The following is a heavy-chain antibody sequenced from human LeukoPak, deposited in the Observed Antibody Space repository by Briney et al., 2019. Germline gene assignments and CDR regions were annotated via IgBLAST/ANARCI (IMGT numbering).Heavy chain of an antibody. V-gene: IGHV3-15*04. CDR2: TVSEIDGGTT. CDR3: TTDEDRNYARKDV. CDR1: GFTFNYAW. J-gene: IGHJ6*02. Sequence: GGSLRLSCAASGFTFNYAWMSWVRQVPGKGLEWVGQTVSEIDGGTTDYAAPVKGRFTISRDDSKSTLYLQMNSLKIEDTAVYYCTTDEDRNYARKDVWGQGTTVIVSS. D-gene: IGHD1-14*01.